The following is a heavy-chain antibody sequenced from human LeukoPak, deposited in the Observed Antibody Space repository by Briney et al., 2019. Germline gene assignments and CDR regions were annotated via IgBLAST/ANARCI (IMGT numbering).Heavy chain of an antibody. CDR1: GGSFSGYY. D-gene: IGHD3-16*01. Sequence: SETLSLTCAVYGGSFSGYYWSWIRQPAGKGLEWIGRIYTSGSTNSNPSLKSRVTMSVDTSKNQFSLNLSSVTAADTAVYYCARDIGLRGYYYYMDVWGKGTTVTVSS. J-gene: IGHJ6*03. V-gene: IGHV4-4*07. CDR3: ARDIGLRGYYYYMDV. CDR2: IYTSGST.